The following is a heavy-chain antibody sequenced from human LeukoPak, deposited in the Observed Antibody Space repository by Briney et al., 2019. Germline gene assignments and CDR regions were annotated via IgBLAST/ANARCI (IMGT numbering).Heavy chain of an antibody. J-gene: IGHJ4*02. Sequence: GGSLRLSCAASGFTFSSYAMSWVRQAPGKGLEWVSAISGSGGSTYYADSVKGRFTISRDNSKNTLYLQMNNLRAEDTAVYYCAKVAGYDGYSPVDYWGQGTLVTVSS. CDR3: AKVAGYDGYSPVDY. D-gene: IGHD4-23*01. CDR2: ISGSGGST. V-gene: IGHV3-23*01. CDR1: GFTFSSYA.